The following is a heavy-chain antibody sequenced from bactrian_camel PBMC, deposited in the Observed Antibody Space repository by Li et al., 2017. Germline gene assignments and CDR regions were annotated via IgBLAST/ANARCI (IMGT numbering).Heavy chain of an antibody. CDR3: ATRYGGRGTSDLGY. D-gene: IGHD6*01. V-gene: IGHV3S40*01. CDR2: ISKRSGVR. Sequence: LVESGGGLVQPGGSLRLACAASGFTFFSSHSMSWVRQGPGKVLEWVSAISKRSGVRDYADSVKDRFTSSRSNAKNTVYLQMNSLKSEDTALYYCATRYGGRGTSDLGYWGQGTQVTVS. CDR1: GFTFFSSHS. J-gene: IGHJ6*01.